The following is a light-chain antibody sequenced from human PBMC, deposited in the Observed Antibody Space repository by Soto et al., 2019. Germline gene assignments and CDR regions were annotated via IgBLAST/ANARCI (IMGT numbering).Light chain of an antibody. CDR1: QSVSSN. CDR3: QQYNNYPGT. Sequence: IVMTQSPATLSVSVGERATLSCRASQSVSSNLAWYQQKPGQAPKLLIYGASTRATGIPARFSGSGSGTEFTLTISSLQSEDFAAYYCQQYNNYPGTFGQGTKVDIK. V-gene: IGKV3-15*01. CDR2: GAS. J-gene: IGKJ1*01.